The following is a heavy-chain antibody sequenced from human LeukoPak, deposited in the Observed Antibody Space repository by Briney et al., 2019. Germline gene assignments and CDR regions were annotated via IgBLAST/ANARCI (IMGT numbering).Heavy chain of an antibody. J-gene: IGHJ4*02. CDR2: IHWNGGSK. D-gene: IGHD4/OR15-4a*01. V-gene: IGHV3-20*01. CDR3: AALTTPFTFGELWNC. Sequence: GGSLRLSCAASGFIFSSYEMHWVRQAPGKGLDWVAGIHWNGGSKGYADSVKGRFTISRDNAKNTLYLQMNSLRAEDTAVYNCAALTTPFTFGELWNCWSQGTLVTVPS. CDR1: GFIFSSYE.